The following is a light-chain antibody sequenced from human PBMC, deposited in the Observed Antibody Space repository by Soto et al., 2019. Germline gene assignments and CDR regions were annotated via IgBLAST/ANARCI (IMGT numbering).Light chain of an antibody. J-gene: IGKJ2*01. V-gene: IGKV1-5*01. CDR3: QQYNSYSRWT. CDR1: QSVSSW. Sequence: DIQMTQSPSPLSASVGDRVTITCRASQSVSSWLAWYQQKPGKAPKLLIYDASSLETGVPSRFAGSGSGTEVTLTNSSLQPDDFAAYYCQQYNSYSRWTFGQGTKLEI. CDR2: DAS.